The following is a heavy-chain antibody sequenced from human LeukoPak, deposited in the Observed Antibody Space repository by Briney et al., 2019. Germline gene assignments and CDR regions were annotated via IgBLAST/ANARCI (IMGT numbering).Heavy chain of an antibody. J-gene: IGHJ6*02. D-gene: IGHD3-10*01. CDR3: ARGFDYYGSTSYGMDV. CDR1: GYTFTGYY. V-gene: IGHV1-2*02. CDR2: INPNSGGT. Sequence: ASVKVSCKASGYTFTGYYMHWVRQAPGQGLEWMGWINPNSGGTNYAQKFQGRVTMTRDTSISTAYMELSRLRSDDTAVYYCARGFDYYGSTSYGMDVWGQGTTVTVSS.